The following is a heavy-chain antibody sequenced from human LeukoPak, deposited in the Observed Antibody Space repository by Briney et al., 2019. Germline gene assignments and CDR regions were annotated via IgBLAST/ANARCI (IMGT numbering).Heavy chain of an antibody. V-gene: IGHV4-39*01. J-gene: IGHJ4*02. CDR2: IHYSGST. CDR1: GGSISSSGYY. D-gene: IGHD6-19*01. CDR3: ARHKLPRQWLLPSITDS. Sequence: SETLSLTCTVSGGSISSSGYYWGWIRQPPGKGLEWIGTIHYSGSTNYNPSLKSRVTMSVDTSKNQFSLRLTSMTAADTAVYYCARHKLPRQWLLPSITDSWGQGTLVTVSS.